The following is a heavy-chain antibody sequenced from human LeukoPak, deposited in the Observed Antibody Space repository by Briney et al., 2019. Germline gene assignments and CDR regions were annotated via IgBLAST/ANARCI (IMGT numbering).Heavy chain of an antibody. D-gene: IGHD5-24*01. CDR1: GGSISSYY. CDR2: IYYSGST. CDR3: ARRRRWLQFGPYYYYGMDV. J-gene: IGHJ6*02. Sequence: SETLSLTCTVSGGSISSYYWSWIRQPPGKGLEWIGYIYYSGSTNYNTSLKSRVTISVDTSKNQFSLKLSSVTAADTAVYYCARRRRWLQFGPYYYYGMDVWGQGTTVTVSS. V-gene: IGHV4-59*08.